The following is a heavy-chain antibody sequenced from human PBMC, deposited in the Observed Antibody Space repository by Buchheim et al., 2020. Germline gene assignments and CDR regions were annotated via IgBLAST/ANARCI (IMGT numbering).Heavy chain of an antibody. Sequence: QVQLVESGGGVVQPGRSLRLSCAASGFTFSSYGMHWVRQAPGKGLEWVAVISYDGSNKYSADSVKGRFTISRDNSKNTLYLQMNSLRAEDTAVYYCARDVGGRVGDYWGQGTL. CDR3: ARDVGGRVGDY. V-gene: IGHV3-30*03. CDR2: ISYDGSNK. D-gene: IGHD2-15*01. J-gene: IGHJ4*02. CDR1: GFTFSSYG.